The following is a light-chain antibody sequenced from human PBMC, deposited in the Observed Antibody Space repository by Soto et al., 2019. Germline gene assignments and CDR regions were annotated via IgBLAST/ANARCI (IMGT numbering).Light chain of an antibody. CDR1: QSVSSY. CDR3: QQYGSSPLT. J-gene: IGKJ1*01. V-gene: IGKV3-20*01. CDR2: GAS. Sequence: EIVLTQSPATLSLSPGERATLSCRASQSVSSYLVWYQQKPGQPPRLLIFGASSRATGIPDRFSGSGSGSDFTLTISRLEPEDFAVYYCQQYGSSPLTFGQGTKV.